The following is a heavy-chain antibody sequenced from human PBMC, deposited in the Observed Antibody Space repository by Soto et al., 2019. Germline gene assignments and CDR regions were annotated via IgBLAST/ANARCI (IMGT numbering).Heavy chain of an antibody. J-gene: IGHJ6*02. Sequence: GGSLRLSCAASGFTFSGYEMNWVRQAPGKGLEWVSYISSSGSTIYYADSVKGRFTISRDNAKNSLYLQMNSLRAEDTAVYYCARQDYYYYGMDVWGQGTTVTVSS. V-gene: IGHV3-48*03. CDR1: GFTFSGYE. CDR2: ISSSGSTI. CDR3: ARQDYYYYGMDV.